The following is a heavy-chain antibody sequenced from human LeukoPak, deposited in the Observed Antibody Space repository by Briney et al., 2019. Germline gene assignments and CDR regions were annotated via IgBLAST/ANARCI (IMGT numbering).Heavy chain of an antibody. V-gene: IGHV4-39*02. CDR1: GGSISSNNYY. CDR3: TRGGYSDYDYRPFV. Sequence: SETLSLTCTVSGGSISSNNYYWGWVRQPPGKGLEWIGSFRYSGSTYYNPSLKSRVTISEDMSKNHFSLRLSSVTAADTAVYYCTRGGYSDYDYRPFVWGQGALVTVSS. CDR2: FRYSGST. J-gene: IGHJ4*02. D-gene: IGHD5-12*01.